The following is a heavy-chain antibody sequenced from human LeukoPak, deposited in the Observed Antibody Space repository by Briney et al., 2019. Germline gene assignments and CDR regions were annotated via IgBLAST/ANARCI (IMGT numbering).Heavy chain of an antibody. V-gene: IGHV4-4*07. CDR2: IYASRNT. J-gene: IGHJ4*02. D-gene: IGHD6-25*01. Sequence: SETLSLTCTISGGSINSYYWSWIRQPAGKGLEWIGRIYASRNTNFNPSLKSRVIMSVDTSKNQFSLKLSSVTAADTAVYYCAREHSGLEGYPDCWGQGTLVTVSS. CDR3: AREHSGLEGYPDC. CDR1: GGSINSYY.